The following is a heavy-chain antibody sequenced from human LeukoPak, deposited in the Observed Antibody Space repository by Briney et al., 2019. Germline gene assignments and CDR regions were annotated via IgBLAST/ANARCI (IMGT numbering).Heavy chain of an antibody. CDR1: GGYISSGSYY. CDR3: AREGPYGGNPSVYY. Sequence: SQTLSLTCTVSGGYISSGSYYWSWIRQPAGKGLEWIGRIYTSGSTNYNPSLKSRVTISVDTSKNQFSLKLGSVTAADTAVYYCAREGPYGGNPSVYYWGQGTLVTVSS. CDR2: IYTSGST. D-gene: IGHD4-23*01. J-gene: IGHJ4*02. V-gene: IGHV4-61*02.